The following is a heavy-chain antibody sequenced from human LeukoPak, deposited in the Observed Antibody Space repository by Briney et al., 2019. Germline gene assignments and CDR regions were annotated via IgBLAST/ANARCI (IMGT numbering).Heavy chain of an antibody. J-gene: IGHJ4*02. CDR3: ARRSVTVTTPLFDY. Sequence: SETLSLTCAVYGGSFSGYYWSWIRQPPGKGLGWIGEINHSGSTNYNPSLKSRVTISVDTSKNQFSLKLSSVTAADTAVYYCARRSVTVTTPLFDYWGQGTLVTVSS. CDR2: INHSGST. D-gene: IGHD4-17*01. V-gene: IGHV4-34*01. CDR1: GGSFSGYY.